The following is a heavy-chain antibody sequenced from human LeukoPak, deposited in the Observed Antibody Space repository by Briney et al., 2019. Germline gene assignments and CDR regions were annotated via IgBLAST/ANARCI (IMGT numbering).Heavy chain of an antibody. CDR1: GFTFSSYA. CDR3: ARDLSGSYTVDY. J-gene: IGHJ4*02. V-gene: IGHV3-30-3*01. CDR2: ISHDGSTE. D-gene: IGHD1-26*01. Sequence: EGSLRLSCAASGFTFSSYAMHWVRQAPDKGLEWVAVISHDGSTENYADSVKGRITISRDNPKNTLYLQLNSLRPEDTAVYHCARDLSGSYTVDYWGQGTLVTVSS.